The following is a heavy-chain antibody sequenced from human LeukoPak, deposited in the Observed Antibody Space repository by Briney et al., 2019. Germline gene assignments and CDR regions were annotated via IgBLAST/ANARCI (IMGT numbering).Heavy chain of an antibody. D-gene: IGHD3-10*02. CDR3: GRDVGP. J-gene: IGHJ5*02. CDR2: INHRGSN. Sequence: PSETLSLTCAVYGGSFSGDYWSWIRQAPGKGLEWIGEINHRGSNNYNPSLKSRVTISVDTSKNQFSLKLSSVTAADTAMYYCGRDVGPWGQGTLVTVSS. V-gene: IGHV4-34*01. CDR1: GGSFSGDY.